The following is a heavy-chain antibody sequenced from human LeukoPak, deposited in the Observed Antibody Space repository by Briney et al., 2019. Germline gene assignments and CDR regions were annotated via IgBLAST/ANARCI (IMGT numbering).Heavy chain of an antibody. D-gene: IGHD3-9*01. J-gene: IGHJ4*02. CDR2: IRYDGSNK. Sequence: GGSLRLSCAASGFTFSSYGMHWVRQAPGKGLEWVAFIRYDGSNKYYADSVKGRFTISRDNSKNTLYLQMNSLRAEDTAVYYCAKDGDILTGWDYFDYWGQGTLVTVSS. CDR1: GFTFSSYG. CDR3: AKDGDILTGWDYFDY. V-gene: IGHV3-30*02.